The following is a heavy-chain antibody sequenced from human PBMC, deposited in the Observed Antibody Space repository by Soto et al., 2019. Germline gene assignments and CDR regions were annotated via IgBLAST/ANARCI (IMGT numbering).Heavy chain of an antibody. V-gene: IGHV4-31*03. CDR3: ARTDSSGYYFVY. D-gene: IGHD3-22*01. CDR2: IYSSGTT. J-gene: IGHJ4*02. Sequence: QVQLQESGPGLVKPSQTLSLTCTVSGDFISSGGYYWSWIRQLPGKGLEGIGYIYSSGTTYYNPSLKSRITISVDTSKHQFSLNLSSVTAADTAVYYCARTDSSGYYFVYWGQGTLVTVFS. CDR1: GDFISSGGYY.